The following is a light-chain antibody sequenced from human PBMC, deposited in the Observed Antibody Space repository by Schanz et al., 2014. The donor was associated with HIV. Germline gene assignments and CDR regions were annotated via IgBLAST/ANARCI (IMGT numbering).Light chain of an antibody. Sequence: DIQMTQSPSTLSASVGDRVTITCRASQSISSWLAWYQQKPGKAPKLLIYAASTLQSGVPSRFSGSGSGTEFTLTISSLQPDDFATYYCQQRTFGQGTKVDTK. CDR1: QSISSW. CDR2: AAS. V-gene: IGKV1-5*01. J-gene: IGKJ1*01. CDR3: QQRT.